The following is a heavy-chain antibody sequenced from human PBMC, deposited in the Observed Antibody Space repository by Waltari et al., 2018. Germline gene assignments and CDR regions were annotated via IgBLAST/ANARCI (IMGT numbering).Heavy chain of an antibody. CDR1: GESLRGSSHY. J-gene: IGHJ4*02. D-gene: IGHD4-17*01. V-gene: IGHV4-39*07. CDR2: AYYFGTI. Sequence: QVHLQESGPGLVKPSETLALTCNVSGESLRGSSHYWGGVRQFPGKGLEWIATAYYFGTIYYNPSLKIRVTISLDLSKNQFSLKMTSVTAADTAMYYCARLAPYGDYYFDNWGQGTLVTVSS. CDR3: ARLAPYGDYYFDN.